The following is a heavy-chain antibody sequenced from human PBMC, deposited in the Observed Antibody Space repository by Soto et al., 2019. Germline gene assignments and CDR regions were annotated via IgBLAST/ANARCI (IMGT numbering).Heavy chain of an antibody. CDR3: ARDGLGGTAFRGFLDY. CDR2: IRFDGTDE. CDR1: KSSFTGYG. D-gene: IGHD1-1*01. V-gene: IGHV3-33*01. J-gene: IGHJ4*02. Sequence: QVLLVESGGGVAQPGRSLRLSCAASKSSFTGYGMHWVRQTPGKGLEWVAVIRFDGTDEHYADSVKGRFTISRDNSKNMLYLQMNSLRVEDTALYYCARDGLGGTAFRGFLDYWVQVTIVTVSS.